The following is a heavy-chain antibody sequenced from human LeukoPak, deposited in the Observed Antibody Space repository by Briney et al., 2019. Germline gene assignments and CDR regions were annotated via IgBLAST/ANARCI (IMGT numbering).Heavy chain of an antibody. Sequence: SETLSLTCTVSGGSISTISYYWGWIRQPPGKRLEWIGATDYSGRAYYNPSLVSRFTISVDTSKHQFSLKLNSVTATDTAIYYCVRHRQHCDGGSCFPPDSWGQGTLVTVSS. J-gene: IGHJ4*02. CDR2: TDYSGRA. V-gene: IGHV4-39*01. D-gene: IGHD2-15*01. CDR1: GGSISTISYY. CDR3: VRHRQHCDGGSCFPPDS.